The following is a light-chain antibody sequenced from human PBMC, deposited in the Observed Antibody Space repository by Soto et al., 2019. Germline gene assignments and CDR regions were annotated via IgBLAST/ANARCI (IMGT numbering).Light chain of an antibody. CDR2: DAI. Sequence: EKFMSKTPATLSVSPREGGTRSCRASQNIENHMSWFLQKPGQTPRLLIYDAIIRAADVPARFSGSWSETEFNLTLNSLQSEDFAVYYCQQYGAWPLTFGGGTKVDIK. CDR3: QQYGAWPLT. J-gene: IGKJ4*01. V-gene: IGKV3-15*01. CDR1: QNIENH.